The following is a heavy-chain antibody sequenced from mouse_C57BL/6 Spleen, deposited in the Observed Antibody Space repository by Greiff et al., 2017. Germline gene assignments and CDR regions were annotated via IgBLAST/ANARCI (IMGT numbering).Heavy chain of an antibody. CDR3: ARYYGSRRVAMDY. V-gene: IGHV1-82*01. CDR2: IYPGDGDT. D-gene: IGHD1-1*01. J-gene: IGHJ4*01. Sequence: QVQLQQSGPELVKPGASVKISCKASGYAFSSSWLNWVKQSRGKGLEWIGRIYPGDGDTNYNGNFKGKGTLTACKSSSTAYMQLSSLTSEDSAVYFCARYYGSRRVAMDYWGQGTSVTVSS. CDR1: GYAFSSSW.